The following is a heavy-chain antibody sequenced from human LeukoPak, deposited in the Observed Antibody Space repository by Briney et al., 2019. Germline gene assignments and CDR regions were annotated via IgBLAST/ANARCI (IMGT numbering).Heavy chain of an antibody. V-gene: IGHV3-11*06. CDR3: ARVLASGSPLDY. CDR1: GFTFSDYY. J-gene: IGHJ4*02. D-gene: IGHD1-26*01. Sequence: PGGSLRLSCAASGFTFSDYYMTWIRQAPGKGLEWVSYIGSRSTHTNYADSVKGRFTISRDNAKNSLYLQMNILRAEDTAVYYCARVLASGSPLDYWGQATLVTVSS. CDR2: IGSRSTHT.